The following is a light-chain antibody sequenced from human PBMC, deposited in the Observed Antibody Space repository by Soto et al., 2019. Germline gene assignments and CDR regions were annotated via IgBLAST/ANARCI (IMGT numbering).Light chain of an antibody. CDR3: SSYTSSSTPFYV. J-gene: IGLJ1*01. Sequence: QSVLTQPASVSGSPGQSITISCTGTSSDVGGYNYVSWYQQHPGKAPKLMIYDVSNRPSGVSNRFSGSKSGNTASLTISGLQAEDEADYCCSSYTSSSTPFYVFGTGTKVTVL. V-gene: IGLV2-14*01. CDR2: DVS. CDR1: SSDVGGYNY.